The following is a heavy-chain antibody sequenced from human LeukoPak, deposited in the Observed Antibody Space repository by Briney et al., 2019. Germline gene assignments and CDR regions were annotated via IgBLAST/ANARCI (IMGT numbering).Heavy chain of an antibody. Sequence: NPSETLSLTCTVSGDSISSYYWSWIRQPPGKGLEWIGYIYTSGGTNYIPPLKGRVTISIDTSKNQFSLKLSSVTAADSAVYYCARLTRLSTSPDRYYLDYWGQGTLVTVSS. J-gene: IGHJ4*02. D-gene: IGHD6-6*01. V-gene: IGHV4-4*09. CDR2: IYTSGGT. CDR3: ARLTRLSTSPDRYYLDY. CDR1: GDSISSYY.